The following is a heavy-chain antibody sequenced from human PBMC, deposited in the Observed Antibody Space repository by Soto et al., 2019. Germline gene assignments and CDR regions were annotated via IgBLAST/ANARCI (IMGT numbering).Heavy chain of an antibody. Sequence: GGSLRLSCAASGFTFSSYAMHWVRQAPGKGLEWVAVISYDESNKYYADSVKGRFTISRDNSKNTLYLQMNSLRAEDTAVYYCARAVAGTTWGQGTMVTVSS. CDR2: ISYDESNK. V-gene: IGHV3-30-3*01. J-gene: IGHJ3*01. CDR1: GFTFSSYA. D-gene: IGHD6-19*01. CDR3: ARAVAGTT.